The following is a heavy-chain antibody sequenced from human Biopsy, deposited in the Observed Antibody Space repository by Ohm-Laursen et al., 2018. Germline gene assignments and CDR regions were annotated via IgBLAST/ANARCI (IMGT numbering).Heavy chain of an antibody. Sequence: SETLSLTCAVYGGSFSGSYWTWIRQPPGKGLEWLREMSHSGSTNHNPSLKSRVTISMDTSKNQFSLKLTSVTAADTAVYYCARWEVGYSANDLRFDYWGQGTLVTVSS. J-gene: IGHJ4*02. D-gene: IGHD5-12*01. CDR3: ARWEVGYSANDLRFDY. V-gene: IGHV4-34*01. CDR2: MSHSGST. CDR1: GGSFSGSY.